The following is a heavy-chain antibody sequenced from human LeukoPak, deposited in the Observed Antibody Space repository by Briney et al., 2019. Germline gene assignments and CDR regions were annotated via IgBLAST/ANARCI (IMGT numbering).Heavy chain of an antibody. Sequence: GGSLRLSRAASGFTFSSYGMHWVRQAPGKGLEWVALIWYDGSNKNYADSVKGRFTISRDNSKNTLYLQMNGLRAEDSAVYYCARDLSGRAGAFDIWGLGTMVTVSS. CDR2: IWYDGSNK. D-gene: IGHD1-26*01. J-gene: IGHJ3*02. CDR1: GFTFSSYG. V-gene: IGHV3-33*01. CDR3: ARDLSGRAGAFDI.